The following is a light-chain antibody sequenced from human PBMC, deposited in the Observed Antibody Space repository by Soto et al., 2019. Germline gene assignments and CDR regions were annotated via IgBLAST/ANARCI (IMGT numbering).Light chain of an antibody. Sequence: DIQMTQSPSTLSASVGDRVTITCRASQRISSWLAWYQQKPGKAPKLLIYKASSLESGVPSRFSGSGSGTEFTLTISSLQPDDFATYYCQQFNNYPWTFGQGTKVDIK. CDR2: KAS. J-gene: IGKJ1*01. V-gene: IGKV1-5*03. CDR3: QQFNNYPWT. CDR1: QRISSW.